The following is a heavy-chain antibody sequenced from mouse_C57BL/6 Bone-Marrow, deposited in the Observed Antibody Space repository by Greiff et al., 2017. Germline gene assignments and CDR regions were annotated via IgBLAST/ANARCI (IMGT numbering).Heavy chain of an antibody. J-gene: IGHJ3*01. V-gene: IGHV1-20*01. CDR2: ISPYDGDT. CDR1: GYSFTGYF. CDR3: SRGYGSTPFAY. D-gene: IGHD1-1*01. Sequence: EVKLMESGPELVKPGDSVKISCKASGYSFTGYFMNWVMQSHGKSLEWIGRISPYDGDTFYNQKFKGKATLTVDKSSSTAHMELRSLTSEDSAFYYCSRGYGSTPFAYWGQGTLVTVSA.